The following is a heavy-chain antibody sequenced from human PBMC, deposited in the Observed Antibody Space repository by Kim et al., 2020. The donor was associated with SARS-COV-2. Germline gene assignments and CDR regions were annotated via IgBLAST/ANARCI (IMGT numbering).Heavy chain of an antibody. CDR2: IYYSGST. CDR3: AIFSPPMSYYYYYMDV. Sequence: SDTLSLTCTVSGGSVSSGSYYWSWIRQPPGKGLEWIGYIYYSGSTNYNPSLKSRVTISVDTSKNQFSLKLSSVTAADTAVYYCAIFSPPMSYYYYYMDVWGKGTTVTVSS. J-gene: IGHJ6*03. V-gene: IGHV4-61*01. CDR1: GGSVSSGSYY.